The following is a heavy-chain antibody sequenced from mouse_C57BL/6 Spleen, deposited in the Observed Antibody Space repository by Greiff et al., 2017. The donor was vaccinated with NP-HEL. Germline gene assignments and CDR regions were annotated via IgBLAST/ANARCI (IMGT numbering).Heavy chain of an antibody. CDR3: ARWLLRDYAMDY. Sequence: VQLQESGAELVRPGTSVKVSCKASGYAFTNYLIEWVKQRPGQGLEWIGVINPGSGGTNYNEKFKGKATLTADKSSSTAYMQLSSLTYEDSAVYFCARWLLRDYAMDYWGQGTSVTVSS. V-gene: IGHV1-54*01. CDR1: GYAFTNYL. CDR2: INPGSGGT. D-gene: IGHD2-3*01. J-gene: IGHJ4*01.